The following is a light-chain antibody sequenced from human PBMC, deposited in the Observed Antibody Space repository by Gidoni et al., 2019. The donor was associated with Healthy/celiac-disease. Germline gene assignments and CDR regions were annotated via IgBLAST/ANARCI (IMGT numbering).Light chain of an antibody. CDR3: QQYNNWRT. CDR2: GAS. CDR1: QSVSSN. V-gene: IGKV3-15*01. Sequence: EIVMTKSPATLSVSPGERATLSCSSSQSVSSNLAWYQQKPGQAPSLLIYGASTRATGIPARFSGSGSGTEFTLTISSLQSEDFAFYYCQQYNNWRTFGQXTKVEIK. J-gene: IGKJ1*01.